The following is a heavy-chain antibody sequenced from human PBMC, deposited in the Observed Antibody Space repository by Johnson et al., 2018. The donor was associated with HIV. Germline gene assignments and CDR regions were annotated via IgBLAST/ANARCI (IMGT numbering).Heavy chain of an antibody. Sequence: QVQLVESGGGLVQPGGSLRLSCAGSGFTLSDYYMSWVRQAPGKGLEWVAVISYDGSNKYYADSVKGRFTISRDNSKNTLYLQMNSLRAEDTAVYYCATELLRTEHDVFDIWGQGTMVTVSS. V-gene: IGHV3-30*03. J-gene: IGHJ3*02. CDR2: ISYDGSNK. D-gene: IGHD3-10*01. CDR1: GFTLSDYY. CDR3: ATELLRTEHDVFDI.